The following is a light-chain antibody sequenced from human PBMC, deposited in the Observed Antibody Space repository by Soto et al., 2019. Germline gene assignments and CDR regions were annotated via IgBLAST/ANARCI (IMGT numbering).Light chain of an antibody. Sequence: EIALTQSPATLSLSPGERATLSCRASQSVSSNLAWYQQKPGQAPRLLIYDASNRATGIPARFSGSGSGTDFTLTISSLEPEDFAVYYCQRGDTFGQGTRLEIK. CDR2: DAS. J-gene: IGKJ5*01. CDR3: QRGDT. CDR1: QSVSSN. V-gene: IGKV3-11*01.